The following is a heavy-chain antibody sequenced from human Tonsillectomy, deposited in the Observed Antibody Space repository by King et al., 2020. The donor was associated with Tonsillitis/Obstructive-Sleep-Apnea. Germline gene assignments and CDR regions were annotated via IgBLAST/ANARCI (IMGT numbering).Heavy chain of an antibody. CDR1: GGSFSRFY. CDR2: IFYSGTT. D-gene: IGHD3-16*01. CDR3: ARTTVTTLEGDYMDV. Sequence: QLQLQESGPGLVKPSETLSLTCTVSGGSFSRFYWSWIRPPPGKGLEWVGCIFYSGTTTYNPSLKSRVTISVDPSKSRISLKLSSVTAADTAVYYCARTTVTTLEGDYMDVWGKGTTVTVSS. J-gene: IGHJ6*03. V-gene: IGHV4-59*13.